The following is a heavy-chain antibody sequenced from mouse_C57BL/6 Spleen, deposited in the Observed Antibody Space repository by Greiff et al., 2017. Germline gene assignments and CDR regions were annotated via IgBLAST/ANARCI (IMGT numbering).Heavy chain of an antibody. CDR1: GYTFTSYD. D-gene: IGHD1-1*02. V-gene: IGHV1-85*01. J-gene: IGHJ2*01. CDR2: IYPRDGST. Sequence: VQLVESGPELVKPGASVKLSCKASGYTFTSYDINWVKQRPGQGLEWIGWIYPRDGSTKYNEKFKGKATLTVDTSSSTAYMELHSLTSEDSAVYFCARSPMGGPRDYWGQGTTLTVSS. CDR3: ARSPMGGPRDY.